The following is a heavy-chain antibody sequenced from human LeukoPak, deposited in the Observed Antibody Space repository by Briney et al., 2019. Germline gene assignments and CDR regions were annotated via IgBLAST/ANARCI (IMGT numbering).Heavy chain of an antibody. D-gene: IGHD6-19*01. CDR1: GFTFSSYG. J-gene: IGHJ6*02. CDR2: IWYDGSNK. Sequence: GGSLRLSCAASGFTFSSYGMHWVRQAPGKGLEWVAVIWYDGSNKYYADSVKGRFTISRDNSKNTLYLQMNSLRAEDTAVYYCAREPPMWLEEYYYYGMDVWGQGTTVTVSS. V-gene: IGHV3-33*08. CDR3: AREPPMWLEEYYYYGMDV.